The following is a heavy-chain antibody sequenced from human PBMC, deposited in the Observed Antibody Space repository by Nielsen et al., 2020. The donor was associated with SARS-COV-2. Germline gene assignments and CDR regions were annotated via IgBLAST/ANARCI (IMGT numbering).Heavy chain of an antibody. J-gene: IGHJ6*02. Sequence: GGSLRLSCAASGFTFSSAWMSWVRQAPGKGLEWVGRIKSKTDGGTTDYAAPVKGRFTISRDDSKNTLYLQMNSLKTEDTAVYYCTTEEGLWSGYYTYYGMDVWGQGTTVTVSS. CDR3: TTEEGLWSGYYTYYGMDV. CDR2: IKSKTDGGTT. V-gene: IGHV3-15*01. CDR1: GFTFSSAW. D-gene: IGHD3-3*01.